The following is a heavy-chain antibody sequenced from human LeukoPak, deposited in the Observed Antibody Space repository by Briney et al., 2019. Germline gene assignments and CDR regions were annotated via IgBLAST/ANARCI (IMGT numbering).Heavy chain of an antibody. CDR2: IYYSGST. V-gene: IGHV4-59*08. CDR3: ARQSIAAAGTLPLAFDI. J-gene: IGHJ3*02. CDR1: GGSISSYY. Sequence: PSETLSLTCTVSGGSISSYYWSWIRQPPGKGLEWIGYIYYSGSTNYNPSLKSRVTISVDTSKNQFSLKLSSVTAADTAVYYCARQSIAAAGTLPLAFDIWGQGTMVTVSS. D-gene: IGHD6-13*01.